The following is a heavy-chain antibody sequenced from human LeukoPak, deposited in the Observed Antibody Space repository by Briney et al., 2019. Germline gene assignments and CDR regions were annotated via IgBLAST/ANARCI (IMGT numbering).Heavy chain of an antibody. Sequence: SETLSLTCTVSGGSISSGSYYWSWIRKPAGKGLEWIGRIYTSGSTNYNPSLKSRVTISVDTSKNQFSLKLSCVTAADTAVYYCAREKGSNWGYYFDYWGQGTLVTVSS. D-gene: IGHD7-27*01. J-gene: IGHJ4*02. V-gene: IGHV4-61*02. CDR2: IYTSGST. CDR3: AREKGSNWGYYFDY. CDR1: GGSISSGSYY.